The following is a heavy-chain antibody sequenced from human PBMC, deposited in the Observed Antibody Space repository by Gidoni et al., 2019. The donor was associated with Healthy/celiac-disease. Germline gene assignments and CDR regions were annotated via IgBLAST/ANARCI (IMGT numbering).Heavy chain of an antibody. D-gene: IGHD2-15*01. Sequence: QVQLVQSGAEVKKPGSSVKVSCTASGGTFRSYAIRWVRQAPGQGLEWMGGILPSFGTANYAKKFQGRVTITADESTSTAYMELSSLRSEDTAVYYCASSCSGGSCYDPRKGSPNWFDPWGQGTLVTVSS. CDR3: ASSCSGGSCYDPRKGSPNWFDP. CDR1: GGTFRSYA. CDR2: ILPSFGTA. V-gene: IGHV1-69*12. J-gene: IGHJ5*02.